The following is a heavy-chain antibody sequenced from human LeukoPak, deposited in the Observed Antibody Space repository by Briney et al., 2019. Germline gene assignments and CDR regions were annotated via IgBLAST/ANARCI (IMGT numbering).Heavy chain of an antibody. CDR2: ISYDGSNK. J-gene: IGHJ4*02. Sequence: PGGSLRLSCAASGFTFSSYGMHWVRQAPGKGLEWVAVISYDGSNKYYADSVKGRFTISRDNSKNTLYLQMNSLRAEDTAVYYCAKGPYSSGWYEMVDYWGQGTLVTVSS. CDR3: AKGPYSSGWYEMVDY. D-gene: IGHD6-19*01. CDR1: GFTFSSYG. V-gene: IGHV3-30*18.